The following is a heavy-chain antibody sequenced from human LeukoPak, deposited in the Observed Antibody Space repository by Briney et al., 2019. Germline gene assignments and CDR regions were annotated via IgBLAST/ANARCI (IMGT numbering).Heavy chain of an antibody. V-gene: IGHV5-51*01. CDR1: GYRFNTYW. J-gene: IGHJ4*02. CDR2: VYPANSDT. Sequence: GESLKISCKASGYRFNTYWVGWVRRTPEKGLEWIGIVYPANSDTRYSPSFRGQVTISADTSITTAYLQWGSLKASDTAIYYCVRQADGGSYYDYWGQGTLVTVSS. D-gene: IGHD6-25*01. CDR3: VRQADGGSYYDY.